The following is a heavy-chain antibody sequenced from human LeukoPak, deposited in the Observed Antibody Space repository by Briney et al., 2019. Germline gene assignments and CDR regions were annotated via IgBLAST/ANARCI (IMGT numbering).Heavy chain of an antibody. CDR1: GYTFTSYG. Sequence: ASVKVSCKASGYTFTSYGISWVRQAPGQGLEWMGWISAYNGNTNYAQNLRGRVTMTTDTSTSTAYMELRSLRSDDTAVYYCARGTYFYGSGTKYYFDYWGQGTLVTVSS. CDR2: ISAYNGNT. V-gene: IGHV1-18*01. J-gene: IGHJ4*02. CDR3: ARGTYFYGSGTKYYFDY. D-gene: IGHD3-10*01.